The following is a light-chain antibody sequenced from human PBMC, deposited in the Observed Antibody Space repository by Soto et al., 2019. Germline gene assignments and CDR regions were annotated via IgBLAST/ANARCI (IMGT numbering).Light chain of an antibody. J-gene: IGLJ1*01. Sequence: QSVLTQPASVSGSPGQSITISCTGTSSDVGSSNLVSWYQHHPGKAPKLIIFEGDRRPSGVSGRFSGSRSGNTASLALSGLQAEDDSDYYCCSFARSTTFYVFGTGTKLTVL. V-gene: IGLV2-23*01. CDR1: SSDVGSSNL. CDR2: EGD. CDR3: CSFARSTTFYV.